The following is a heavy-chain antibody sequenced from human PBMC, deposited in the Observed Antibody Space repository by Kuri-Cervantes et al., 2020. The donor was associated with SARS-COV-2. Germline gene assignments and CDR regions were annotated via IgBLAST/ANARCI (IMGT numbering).Heavy chain of an antibody. D-gene: IGHD3-10*01. CDR3: AKDYYGSGSYDYGMDV. J-gene: IGHJ6*02. CDR2: IRYDGSNK. Sequence: GGSLRLSCAASGFTFSSYAMHWVRQAPGKGLEWVAFIRYDGSNKYYADSVKGRFTISRDNSKNTLYLQMNSLRAEDTAVYYCAKDYYGSGSYDYGMDVWGQGTTVTVSS. V-gene: IGHV3-30*02. CDR1: GFTFSSYA.